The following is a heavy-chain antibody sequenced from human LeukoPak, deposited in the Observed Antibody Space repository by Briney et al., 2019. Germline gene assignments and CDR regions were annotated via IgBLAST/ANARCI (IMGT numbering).Heavy chain of an antibody. CDR2: IYYSGSN. V-gene: IGHV4-59*01. Sequence: SETLSLTCSVSGGSISGYYWSWIRQPPGKRLEWIGYIYYSGSNNYNPSLKSRVTISADTSKNQFSLKLRSVTAADTAVYHCARDPVVGATNWFDPWGQGTLVTVSS. CDR3: ARDPVVGATNWFDP. J-gene: IGHJ5*02. D-gene: IGHD1-26*01. CDR1: GGSISGYY.